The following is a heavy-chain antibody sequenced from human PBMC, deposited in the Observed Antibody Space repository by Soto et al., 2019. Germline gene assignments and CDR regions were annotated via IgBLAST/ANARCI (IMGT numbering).Heavy chain of an antibody. D-gene: IGHD3-10*01. CDR1: GFTFSSYG. J-gene: IGHJ4*02. CDR2: ISYDGSNK. Sequence: GGSLRLSCAASGFTFSSYGMHWVRQAPGKGLEWVAVISYDGSNKYYADSVKGRFTISRDNSKNTLYLQMNSLRAEDTAVYYCAKGPNGGMVRGGFDYWGQGTLVTVSS. CDR3: AKGPNGGMVRGGFDY. V-gene: IGHV3-30*18.